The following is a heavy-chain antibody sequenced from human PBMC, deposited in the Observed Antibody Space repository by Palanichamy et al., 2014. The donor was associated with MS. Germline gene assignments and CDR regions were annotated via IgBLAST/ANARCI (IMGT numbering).Heavy chain of an antibody. V-gene: IGHV1-2*02. D-gene: IGHD3-10*01. CDR1: GYTFRGYY. CDR2: IDPYSGGT. J-gene: IGHJ4*02. CDR3: ARVHYYDSGTHSRDYFDY. Sequence: QVQLMQSGAEVKKPGASVKVSCKTSGYTFRGYYMHWVRQAPGQGLEWMGWIDPYSGGTNSAQKFQGRVTMTRDTSISTAYMELSRLRSDDTAVYFCARVHYYDSGTHSRDYFDYWGQGTLVTVSS.